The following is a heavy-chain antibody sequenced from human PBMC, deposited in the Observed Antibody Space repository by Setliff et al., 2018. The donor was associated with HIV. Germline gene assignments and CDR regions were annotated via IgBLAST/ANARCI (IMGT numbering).Heavy chain of an antibody. CDR3: ARKFRPGHGVDV. CDR2: IYSGGST. D-gene: IGHD3-10*01. V-gene: IGHV3-66*02. CDR1: GFTVSSNY. J-gene: IGHJ6*02. Sequence: PGGSLRLSCAASGFTVSSNYMSWVRQAPGKGLEWVSGIYSGGSTYYADSVKGRFTISRDNSKNTLYLQINSLRAEDTAVYYCARKFRPGHGVDVWGQGTTVTVSS.